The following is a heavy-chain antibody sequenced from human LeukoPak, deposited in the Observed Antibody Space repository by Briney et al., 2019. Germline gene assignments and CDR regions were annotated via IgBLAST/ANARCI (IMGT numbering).Heavy chain of an antibody. CDR2: IKENGNEQ. CDR1: GFTFTSYW. CDR3: ARGPGDFDASDI. Sequence: GGSLRLSCEASGFTFTSYWMSWVRQAPGKGPEWVAHIKENGNEQYYADSVKGRFTISRDNVKQSLGLQMNSLRVEDTAVYYCARGPGDFDASDIWGQGAMVTVSS. J-gene: IGHJ3*02. D-gene: IGHD1-14*01. V-gene: IGHV3-7*01.